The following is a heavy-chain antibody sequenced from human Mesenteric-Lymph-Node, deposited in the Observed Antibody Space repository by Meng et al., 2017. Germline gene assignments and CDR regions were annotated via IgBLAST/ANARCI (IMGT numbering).Heavy chain of an antibody. Sequence: SVKVSCKASGGTFSSYTISWVRQAPGQGLEWMGRIIPIFGTANYAQKFQGRVTITADKSTSTAYMELSSLRSEDTAVYYCARVWAAYSSGWYYFDYWGQGTLVTVSS. CDR2: IIPIFGTA. CDR3: ARVWAAYSSGWYYFDY. D-gene: IGHD6-19*01. CDR1: GGTFSSYT. J-gene: IGHJ4*02. V-gene: IGHV1-69*08.